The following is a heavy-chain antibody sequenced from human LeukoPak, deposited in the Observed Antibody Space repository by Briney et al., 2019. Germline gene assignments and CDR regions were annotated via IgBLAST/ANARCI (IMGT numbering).Heavy chain of an antibody. J-gene: IGHJ4*02. Sequence: PGGSLRLSCAASGFTFSNYNMNWVRQAPGKGLEWVSSISRSSSYIYYADSVKGRFTISRDNAKNSLYLQMNSLRAEDTAVYYCVRAIVYSAYDYLGYWGQGSLVTVSS. CDR1: GFTFSNYN. CDR2: ISRSSSYI. D-gene: IGHD5-12*01. V-gene: IGHV3-21*01. CDR3: VRAIVYSAYDYLGY.